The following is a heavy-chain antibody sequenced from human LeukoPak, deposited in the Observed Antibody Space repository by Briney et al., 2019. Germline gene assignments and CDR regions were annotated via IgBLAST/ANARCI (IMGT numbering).Heavy chain of an antibody. CDR3: ARSVPAAAPQYNWFDP. CDR1: GYTFTSYG. V-gene: IGHV1-18*01. CDR2: ISAYNGNT. J-gene: IGHJ5*02. D-gene: IGHD2-2*01. Sequence: GASVKVSCKASGYTFTSYGISWVRQAPGQGLEWMGWISAYNGNTNYAQKLQGRVTMTTDTSTSTAYMELRSLRSDDTAVYYCARSVPAAAPQYNWFDPWGQGTLVTVSS.